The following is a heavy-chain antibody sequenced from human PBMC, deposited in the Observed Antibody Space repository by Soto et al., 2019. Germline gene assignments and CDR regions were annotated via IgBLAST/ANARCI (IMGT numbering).Heavy chain of an antibody. Sequence: ETLSLTCTVSGGSITSSSHYWGWIRQPPGKGLECIGNIYYDGNTYYNPSLRSRVTISLDTSKNQFSLRLNSVTAADTAVYYCARSSITPRLFMYPFDYWGQGTLVTVSS. D-gene: IGHD6-6*01. CDR3: ARSSITPRLFMYPFDY. CDR1: GGSITSSSHY. CDR2: IYYDGNT. V-gene: IGHV4-39*01. J-gene: IGHJ4*02.